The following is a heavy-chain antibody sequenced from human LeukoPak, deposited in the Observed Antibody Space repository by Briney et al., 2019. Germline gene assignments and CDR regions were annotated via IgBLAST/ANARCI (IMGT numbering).Heavy chain of an antibody. CDR1: GYTFTGYY. D-gene: IGHD3-22*01. CDR3: ARGKHYYDSSGYLGY. J-gene: IGHJ4*02. CDR2: INPNSGST. Sequence: AAVKVSCKSSGYTFTGYYMHWVRQAPGQGLEWMGWINPNSGSTNYAQKFQGRVTMTRDTSISTAYMELSRLRSDDTAVYYCARGKHYYDSSGYLGYWGQGTLVTVSS. V-gene: IGHV1-2*02.